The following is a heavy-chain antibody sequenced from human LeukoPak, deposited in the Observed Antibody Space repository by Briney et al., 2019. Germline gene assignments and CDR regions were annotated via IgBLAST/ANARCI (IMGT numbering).Heavy chain of an antibody. CDR1: GFTFSSYA. Sequence: PGRSLRLSYAASGFTFSSYAMHWVRQAPGKGLEWEAGISYDGSNKYYADSVKGRFTISRDNSKNTLYLQMNSLRAEDTAVYYCAQRGGGHGDYDDAFDIWGQGTMVTVSS. D-gene: IGHD4-17*01. CDR2: ISYDGSNK. CDR3: AQRGGGHGDYDDAFDI. J-gene: IGHJ3*02. V-gene: IGHV3-30-3*01.